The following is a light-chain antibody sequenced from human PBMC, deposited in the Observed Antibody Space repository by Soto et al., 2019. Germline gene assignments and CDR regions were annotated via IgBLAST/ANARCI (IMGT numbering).Light chain of an antibody. J-gene: IGLJ3*02. CDR2: EVS. Sequence: QSALTQPASVSGSPGQSITIYCTGTSSDVGDYNYVSWYQQHPAKAPKLMIYEVSNRPSGVSNRFSGSKSGNTASLTISGLQAEDEANSYCSSYTSSRTWVFGGGTKLTVL. V-gene: IGLV2-14*01. CDR3: SSYTSSRTWV. CDR1: SSDVGDYNY.